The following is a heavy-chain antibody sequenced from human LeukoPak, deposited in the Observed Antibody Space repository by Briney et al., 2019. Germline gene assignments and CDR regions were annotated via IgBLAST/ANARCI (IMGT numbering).Heavy chain of an antibody. D-gene: IGHD4-17*01. CDR1: GFTFSSYS. CDR2: ISSSSSTI. J-gene: IGHJ4*02. CDR3: ARGGIYGESPFDY. Sequence: GGSLRLSCAASGFTFSSYSMNWVRRAPGKGLEWVSYISSSSSTIYYADSVKGRFTISRDNAKNSLYLQMNSLRAENTAVYYCARGGIYGESPFDYWGQGTLVTVSS. V-gene: IGHV3-48*01.